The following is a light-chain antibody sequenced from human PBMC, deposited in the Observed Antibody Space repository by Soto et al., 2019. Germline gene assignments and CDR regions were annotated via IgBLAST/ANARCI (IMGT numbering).Light chain of an antibody. V-gene: IGLV1-36*01. CDR3: AAWDDSVHGWV. Sequence: QSVLTQPPSVSEAPGRRVTISCSGSSFNIENNAVNWYQQLPGKAPQLLIYYDDMLSSGVSDRFSGSKSGTSASLAISGLQAEDEADYYCAAWDDSVHGWVFGGGTKLTVL. J-gene: IGLJ3*02. CDR1: SFNIENNA. CDR2: YDD.